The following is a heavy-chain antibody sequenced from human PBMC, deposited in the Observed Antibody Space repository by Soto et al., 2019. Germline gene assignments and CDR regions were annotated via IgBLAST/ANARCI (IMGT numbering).Heavy chain of an antibody. CDR3: ARERLDYYYGMDV. Sequence: GGSLRLSCAASGFTVSSNYMSWVRQAPGKGLEWVSVIYSGGSTYYADSVKGRFTISRDNSKNTLYLQMNSLRAEDTAVYYCARERLDYYYGMDVWGQGTKVTVSS. V-gene: IGHV3-53*01. CDR1: GFTVSSNY. CDR2: IYSGGST. J-gene: IGHJ6*02.